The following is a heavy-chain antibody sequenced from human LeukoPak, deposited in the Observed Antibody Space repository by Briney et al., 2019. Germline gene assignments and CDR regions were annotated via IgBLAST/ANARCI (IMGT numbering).Heavy chain of an antibody. D-gene: IGHD2-2*01. CDR2: ISGSGGST. J-gene: IGHJ5*02. CDR1: GFTFSSYA. V-gene: IGHV3-23*01. CDR3: AKGRSSTSWRWFDP. Sequence: GGSLRPSCAASGFTFSSYAMSWVRQAPGKGLEWVSAISGSGGSTYYADSVKGRFTISRDNSKNTLYLQMNSLRAEDTAVYYCAKGRSSTSWRWFDPWGQGTLVTVSS.